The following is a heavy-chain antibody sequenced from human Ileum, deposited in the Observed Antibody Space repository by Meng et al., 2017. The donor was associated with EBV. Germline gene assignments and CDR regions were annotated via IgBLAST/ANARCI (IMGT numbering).Heavy chain of an antibody. D-gene: IGHD1-14*01. J-gene: IGHJ4*02. CDR3: ARDPTGGEDHQRV. CDR1: GGSISSSNW. CDR2: IYHSGIT. Sequence: QVLLQGSGPGLVKPSGTRSLACAVSGGSISSSNWWSWVRQPPGKGLEWIGKIYHSGITIYNPSLKSRVTMSVDNSKNQFSLKLNSMTAADTAVYYCARDPTGGEDHQRVWGQGTLVTVSS. V-gene: IGHV4-4*02.